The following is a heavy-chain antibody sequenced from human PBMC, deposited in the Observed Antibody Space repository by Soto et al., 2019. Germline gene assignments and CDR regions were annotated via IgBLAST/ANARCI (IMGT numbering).Heavy chain of an antibody. CDR1: GFGFDGYA. CDR3: AKDTQLRFYGMDV. CDR2: ISWNSGTI. J-gene: IGHJ6*02. V-gene: IGHV3-9*01. Sequence: SLRLSCAASGFGFDGYAMHWVRQAPGKGLEWVSGISWNSGTIGYADSVKGRFTISRDNAKNSLYLQMNSLRLEDTALYYCAKDTQLRFYGMDVWGQGTTVTVSS.